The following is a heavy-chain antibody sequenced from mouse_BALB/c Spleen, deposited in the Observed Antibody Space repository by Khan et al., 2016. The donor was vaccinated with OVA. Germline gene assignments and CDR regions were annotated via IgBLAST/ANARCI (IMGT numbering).Heavy chain of an antibody. CDR2: ISYSGNT. CDR1: GYSITSDYA. D-gene: IGHD1-1*01. Sequence: EVQLVESGPGLVKPSQSLSLICTVTGYSITSDYAWNWIRQFPGNKLEWMGFISYSGNTKYNPSLKSRISITRDTSKNQFFLQLNSVTTEDTATYDCARVYGGDFDYWGHGTTLTVSS. V-gene: IGHV3-2*02. J-gene: IGHJ2*01. CDR3: ARVYGGDFDY.